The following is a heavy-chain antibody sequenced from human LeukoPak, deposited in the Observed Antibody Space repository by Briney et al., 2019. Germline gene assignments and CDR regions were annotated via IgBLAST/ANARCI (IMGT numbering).Heavy chain of an antibody. CDR1: GFTFSSYS. CDR2: ISSNGGST. D-gene: IGHD5-12*01. J-gene: IGHJ4*02. V-gene: IGHV3-64*01. CDR3: ARGAGGYSGYVYPAPFDY. Sequence: GGSLRLSCAASGFTFSSYSMNWVRQAPGKGLEYVSAISSNGGSTYYANSVKGRFTISRDNSKNTLYLQMGSLRAEDMAVYYCARGAGGYSGYVYPAPFDYWGQGTLVTVSS.